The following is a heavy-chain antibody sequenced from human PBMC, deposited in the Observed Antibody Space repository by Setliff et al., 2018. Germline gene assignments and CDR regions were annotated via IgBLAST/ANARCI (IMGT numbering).Heavy chain of an antibody. J-gene: IGHJ4*02. V-gene: IGHV4-59*01. CDR3: ARRVGSVGIQLPDY. CDR2: IYYSGST. Sequence: SSETLSLTCTVSGGSISSYYWSWIRQSPGKGLEWIGYIYYSGSTNCNPSLKSRVTISVDTSKNQFSLKLSSVTAADTAVYYCARRVGSVGIQLPDYWGQGTLVTVSS. CDR1: GGSISSYY. D-gene: IGHD5-18*01.